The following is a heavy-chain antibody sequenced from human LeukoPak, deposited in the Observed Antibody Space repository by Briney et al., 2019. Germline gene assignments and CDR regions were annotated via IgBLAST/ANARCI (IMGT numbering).Heavy chain of an antibody. CDR3: ARHDSSGYYYVPY. CDR1: GYSFTSYW. CDR2: IYPGDPDT. Sequence: GESLKISCKGSGYSFTSYWIGWVRQMPGKGLEWMGIIYPGDPDTTYSPSFQGQVTISAHKSIRPAYLQWSSLKASDTAMYYCARHDSSGYYYVPYWGQGTLVTVSS. J-gene: IGHJ4*02. V-gene: IGHV5-51*01. D-gene: IGHD3-22*01.